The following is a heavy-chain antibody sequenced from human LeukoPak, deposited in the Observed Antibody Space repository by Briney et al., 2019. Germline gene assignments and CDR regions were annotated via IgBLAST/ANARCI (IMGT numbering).Heavy chain of an antibody. V-gene: IGHV1-69*01. Sequence: ASVKVSCKASGGTFSSYAISWVRQAPGQGLEWMGGIISIFGTANYAQKFQGRVTITADESTSTAFMELSSLRSEDTAVYYCARGLEHGTYLNCFDPWGQGTLVTVSS. CDR3: ARGLEHGTYLNCFDP. D-gene: IGHD1-26*01. CDR1: GGTFSSYA. CDR2: IISIFGTA. J-gene: IGHJ5*02.